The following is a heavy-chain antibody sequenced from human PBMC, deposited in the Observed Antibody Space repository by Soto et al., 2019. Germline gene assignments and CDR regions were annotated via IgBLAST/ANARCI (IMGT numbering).Heavy chain of an antibody. V-gene: IGHV4-4*07. CDR3: ARESVSGTYRFDS. CDR2: IHDTGRT. D-gene: IGHD3-16*02. J-gene: IGHJ4*02. CDR1: GDSLSTYY. Sequence: SETLSLTCTASGDSLSTYYWSWIRQPAGERLEWIGRIHDTGRTNYNPSLKSRVTMSVDTSKNQFSLRVNSVTAADTAVYYCARESVSGTYRFDSWGQGTLVTISS.